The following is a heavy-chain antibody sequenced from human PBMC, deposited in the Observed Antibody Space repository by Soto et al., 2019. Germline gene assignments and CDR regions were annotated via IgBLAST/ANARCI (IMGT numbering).Heavy chain of an antibody. CDR1: GYTFTSYA. CDR2: INAGNGNT. CDR3: ARDYSNYNSYWFDP. V-gene: IGHV1-3*01. J-gene: IGHJ5*02. D-gene: IGHD4-4*01. Sequence: QVPLVQPGAEVKKPWASVKVSCKASGYTFTSYAMHWVRPAPGQRLEWMGWINAGNGNTKYSQKLQGRVTITRDTSASTAYMEVSSLRSEETAVYYCARDYSNYNSYWFDPWGQGTLVTVSS.